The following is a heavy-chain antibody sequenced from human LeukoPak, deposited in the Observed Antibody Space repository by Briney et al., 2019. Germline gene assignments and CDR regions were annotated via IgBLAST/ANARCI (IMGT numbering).Heavy chain of an antibody. D-gene: IGHD3-22*01. V-gene: IGHV3-30-3*01. CDR2: ISYDGSNK. CDR3: AMRGYYDSRNMDV. CDR1: GFSFSNAW. Sequence: PGGSLRLSCAASGFSFSNAWMSWVRQAPGKGLEWVAVISYDGSNKYYADSVKGRFTISRDNSKNTLYLQMNSLRAEDTAVYYCAMRGYYDSRNMDVWGKGTTVTVS. J-gene: IGHJ6*03.